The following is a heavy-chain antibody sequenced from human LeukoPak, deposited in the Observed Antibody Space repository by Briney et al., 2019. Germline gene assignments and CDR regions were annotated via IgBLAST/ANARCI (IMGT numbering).Heavy chain of an antibody. D-gene: IGHD6-6*01. Sequence: SETLSLTCAVYGGSFSGYYWSWLRQPPGKGLEWIGEINHSGSTNYNPSLKSRVTISVDTSKNQFSLKLSSVTAADTAVYYCARGLKQLVLDYYYMDVWGKGTTVTVSS. CDR2: INHSGST. CDR3: ARGLKQLVLDYYYMDV. V-gene: IGHV4-34*01. CDR1: GGSFSGYY. J-gene: IGHJ6*03.